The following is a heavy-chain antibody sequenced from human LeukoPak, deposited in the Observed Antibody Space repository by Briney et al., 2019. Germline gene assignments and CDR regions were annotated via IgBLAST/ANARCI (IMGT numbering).Heavy chain of an antibody. CDR3: AREDYYDSSGYLPSWYFDL. CDR2: TRDKANSYTT. V-gene: IGHV3-72*01. Sequence: GGSLRLSCAASGFTFSDHYMDWVRQAPGKGLEWVGRTRDKANSYTTEYAASVKGRFTISRDDSKNSLYLQMNSLKTEDTAVYYCAREDYYDSSGYLPSWYFDLWGRGTLVTVSS. CDR1: GFTFSDHY. D-gene: IGHD3-22*01. J-gene: IGHJ2*01.